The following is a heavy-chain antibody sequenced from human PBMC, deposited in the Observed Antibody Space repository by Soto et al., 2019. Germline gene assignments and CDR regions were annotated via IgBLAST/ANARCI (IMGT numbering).Heavy chain of an antibody. J-gene: IGHJ3*02. CDR3: AKDWSRIPSAFDI. D-gene: IGHD2-15*01. CDR2: ISTSGDST. CDR1: TFTFSRYA. V-gene: IGHV3-23*01. Sequence: GGSLRLSCTASTFTFSRYAMSRVRQAPGKGLEWVSTISTSGDSTSYADSVEGRFTISRDNSKNTLYLQINSLRAEDTAVYYCAKDWSRIPSAFDIWGQGTLVTVSS.